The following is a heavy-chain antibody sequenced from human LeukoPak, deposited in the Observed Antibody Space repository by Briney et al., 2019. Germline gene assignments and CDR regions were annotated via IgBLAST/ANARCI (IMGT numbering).Heavy chain of an antibody. D-gene: IGHD5-18*01. Sequence: GGSLRLSCVASGFTFSSYWMSWVRQAPEKGLEWVANIKQDGSEKYYVDSVRGRFTVSRDNAKNSLYLQMNSLRAEDTAVYYCARGYTTPDYWGQGTLVTVSS. CDR3: ARGYTTPDY. CDR1: GFTFSSYW. V-gene: IGHV3-7*03. CDR2: IKQDGSEK. J-gene: IGHJ4*02.